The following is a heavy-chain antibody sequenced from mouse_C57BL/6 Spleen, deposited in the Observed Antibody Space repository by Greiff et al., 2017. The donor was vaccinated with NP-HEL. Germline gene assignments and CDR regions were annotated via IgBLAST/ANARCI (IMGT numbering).Heavy chain of an antibody. J-gene: IGHJ2*01. CDR2: ISYDGSN. V-gene: IGHV3-6*01. Sequence: EVKLLESGPGLVKPSQSLSLTCSVTGYSITSGYYWNWIRQFPGNKLEWMGYISYDGSNNYNPSLKNRISITRDTSKNQFFLKLNSVTTEDTATYYCAREGYGSPFDYWGQGTTLTVSS. CDR3: AREGYGSPFDY. D-gene: IGHD1-1*01. CDR1: GYSITSGYY.